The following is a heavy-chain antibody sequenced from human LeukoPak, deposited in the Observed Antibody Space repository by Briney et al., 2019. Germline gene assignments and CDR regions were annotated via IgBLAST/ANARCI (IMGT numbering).Heavy chain of an antibody. CDR2: MNPNSGNT. CDR3: ARSVVAAGALFYYYYYMDV. V-gene: IGHV1-8*01. Sequence: GASVKVSCKASGYTFTSYDINWVRQATGQGLEWMGWMNPNSGNTGYAQKFQGRVTVTRNTSISTAYMELSSLRSEDTAVYYCARSVVAAGALFYYYYYMDVWGKGTTVTVSS. D-gene: IGHD2-15*01. J-gene: IGHJ6*03. CDR1: GYTFTSYD.